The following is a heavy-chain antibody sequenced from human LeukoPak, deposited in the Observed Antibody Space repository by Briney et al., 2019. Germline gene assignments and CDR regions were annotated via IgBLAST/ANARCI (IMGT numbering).Heavy chain of an antibody. J-gene: IGHJ3*02. CDR2: IYHSGST. CDR1: GYSISSGYY. Sequence: PSETLSLTCAVSGYSISSGYYWGWIRQPPGKGLKWIGRIYHSGSTYYNPSLKSRVTISVDTSKIQFSLKLSSVTAADTAVYYCARHDCGGSCYFAFDIWGQGTMVTVSS. D-gene: IGHD2-15*01. V-gene: IGHV4-38-2*01. CDR3: ARHDCGGSCYFAFDI.